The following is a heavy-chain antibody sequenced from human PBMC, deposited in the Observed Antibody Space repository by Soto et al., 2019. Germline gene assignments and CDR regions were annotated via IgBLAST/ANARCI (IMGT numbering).Heavy chain of an antibody. V-gene: IGHV3-11*06. CDR2: ISSTISYT. CDR1: GFTSSDYY. CDR3: ARYIYGYVDY. J-gene: IGHJ4*02. Sequence: GGSLRLSCAASGFTSSDYYMSWIRQAPGKGLEWVSYISSTISYTHYADSVKGRFTISRDNAKNSLYLQMNSLRAEDTAVYYCARYIYGYVDYWGQGTLVTVSS. D-gene: IGHD5-18*01.